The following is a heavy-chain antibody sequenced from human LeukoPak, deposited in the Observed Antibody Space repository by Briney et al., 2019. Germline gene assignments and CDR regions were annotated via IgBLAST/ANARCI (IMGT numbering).Heavy chain of an antibody. CDR1: GFTVSSSY. Sequence: GGSLRLSCAASGFTVSSSYMSWVRRAPGKGLESVSLIYSGGRTYYVDSVRGRFTISRDNSKNTLHLQMDSVRVEDTGLYYCARGYTYQMLDYWGQGTLVTVST. CDR2: IYSGGRT. J-gene: IGHJ4*02. CDR3: ARGYTYQMLDY. V-gene: IGHV3-66*01. D-gene: IGHD2-2*01.